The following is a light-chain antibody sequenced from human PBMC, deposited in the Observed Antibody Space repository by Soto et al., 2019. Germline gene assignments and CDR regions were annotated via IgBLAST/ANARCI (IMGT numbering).Light chain of an antibody. J-gene: IGLJ1*01. CDR3: QSYDDSLSVHYV. V-gene: IGLV1-40*01. CDR1: SSNIGSTYD. CDR2: GNA. Sequence: QAVVTQPPSVSGAPGQRVTISCTGSSSNIGSTYDVQWYQQLPGTAPKLLIHGNANRPSGVPDRFSGSESGTSASLAITGLQADDEADYYCQSYDDSLSVHYVFGTGTQLTVL.